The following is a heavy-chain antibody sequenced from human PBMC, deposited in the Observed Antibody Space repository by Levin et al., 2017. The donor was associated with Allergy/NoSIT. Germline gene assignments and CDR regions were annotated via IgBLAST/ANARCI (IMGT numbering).Heavy chain of an antibody. CDR3: AKVAVTIFGVVIGSIDY. CDR1: GFTFSSYA. V-gene: IGHV3-23*01. D-gene: IGHD3-3*01. CDR2: ISGSGGST. Sequence: LSLTCAASGFTFSSYAMSWVRQAPGKGLEWVSAISGSGGSTYYADSVKGRFTISRDNSKNTLYLQMNSLRAEDTAVYYCAKVAVTIFGVVIGSIDYWGQGTLVTVSS. J-gene: IGHJ4*02.